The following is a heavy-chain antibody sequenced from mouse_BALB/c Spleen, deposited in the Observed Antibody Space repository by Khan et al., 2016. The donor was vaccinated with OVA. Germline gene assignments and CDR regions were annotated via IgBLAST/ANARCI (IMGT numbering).Heavy chain of an antibody. CDR1: GFSLTSYG. CDR2: IWAGGST. V-gene: IGHV2-9*02. J-gene: IGHJ2*01. Sequence: VQLQESGPGLVAPSQSLSITCTVSGFSLTSYGVHWVRQPPGKGLEWLGVIWAGGSTNYNSALMSILNISKDNSKRQVFLKMRRLQTDDTAMYYCARLEDIWGQGTTLTVSS. D-gene: IGHD1-3*01. CDR3: ARLEDI.